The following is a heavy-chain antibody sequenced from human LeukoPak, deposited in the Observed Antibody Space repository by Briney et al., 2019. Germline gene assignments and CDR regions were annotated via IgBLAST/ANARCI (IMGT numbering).Heavy chain of an antibody. CDR3: ARTQDVTYFYYYMDV. D-gene: IGHD2-21*01. CDR1: GYTFTSYG. CDR2: ISLYNGNT. V-gene: IGHV1-18*01. Sequence: GASVKVSCKASGYTFTSYGLSWVRQAPGQGLEWMAWISLYNGNTHYALKFQGRVTLTTDTSTNTVYMELRSLRSDDTALYYCARTQDVTYFYYYMDVWGKGTTVTVSS. J-gene: IGHJ6*03.